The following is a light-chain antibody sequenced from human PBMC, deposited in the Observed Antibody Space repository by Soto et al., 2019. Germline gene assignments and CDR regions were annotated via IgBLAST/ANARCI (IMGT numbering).Light chain of an antibody. CDR2: GAS. J-gene: IGKJ5*01. Sequence: EIVMTQSPATLSVSPGERATLSCRASQSVGRNLAWYQQKPGQAPRLLIYGASTRATGLQARFRGSGSGTEFNLTSTSLQSEDCSVYYWQQYSDWPPITFGQGTRLEI. CDR1: QSVGRN. CDR3: QQYSDWPPIT. V-gene: IGKV3-15*01.